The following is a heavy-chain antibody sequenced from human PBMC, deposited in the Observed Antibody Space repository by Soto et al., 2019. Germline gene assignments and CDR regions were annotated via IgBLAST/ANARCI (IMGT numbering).Heavy chain of an antibody. CDR2: IYYSGST. V-gene: IGHV4-39*01. CDR1: GGSISSSSYY. CDR3: AGRIAAAGELDY. J-gene: IGHJ4*02. Sequence: SETLSLTCTVSGGSISSSSYYWGWIRQPPGKGLEWIGSIYYSGSTYYNPSLKSRVTISVDTSKNQFSLKLSSVTAADTAVYYCAGRIAAAGELDYWGQGTLVTVSS. D-gene: IGHD6-13*01.